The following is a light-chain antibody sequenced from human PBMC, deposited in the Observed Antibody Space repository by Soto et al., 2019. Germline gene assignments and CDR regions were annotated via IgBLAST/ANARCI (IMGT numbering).Light chain of an antibody. CDR1: SSNIGNNY. V-gene: IGLV1-51*02. J-gene: IGLJ2*01. CDR2: ENN. CDR3: GTWDSSLKVV. Sequence: SVLTQPPSVSAAPGQKVTISCSGSSSNIGNNYVSWYQQLPGTAPKLLIYENNKRPSGIPDRFSGSKSGTSATLGITGLQTGDEADYYCGTWDSSLKVVFGGGTKVTVL.